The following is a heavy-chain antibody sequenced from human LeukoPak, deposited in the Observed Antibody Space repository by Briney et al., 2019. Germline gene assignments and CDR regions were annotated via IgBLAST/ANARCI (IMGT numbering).Heavy chain of an antibody. D-gene: IGHD6-19*01. V-gene: IGHV1-18*01. CDR2: ISAYSGNT. CDR1: GYSFTSYG. CDR3: ARGEGAVAGHQGYD. Sequence: ASVKVSCKASGYSFTSYGISWVRQAPGQGLEWMGWISAYSGNTNYAQRIQGRVTMTTDRTTSTAYMELRSLRSDDTAVYYCARGEGAVAGHQGYDWGQGTLVTVSS. J-gene: IGHJ4*02.